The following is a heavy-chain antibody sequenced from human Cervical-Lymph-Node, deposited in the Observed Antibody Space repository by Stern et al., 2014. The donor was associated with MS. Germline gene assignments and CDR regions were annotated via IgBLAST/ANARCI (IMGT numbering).Heavy chain of an antibody. V-gene: IGHV3-9*01. CDR1: GFTFEDYV. CDR3: SKETYPYYFDY. D-gene: IGHD2-2*02. J-gene: IGHJ4*02. CDR2: ISWNSGNI. Sequence: VHLVESGGGWVQPGTSLRLSCEASGFTFEDYVMHWVRQAQGKGLEWVSGISWNSGNIDYADSVKGRFTISRDNAKNSLYLQMNSLRVEDTAFYYCSKETYPYYFDYWGQGTLVTVSP.